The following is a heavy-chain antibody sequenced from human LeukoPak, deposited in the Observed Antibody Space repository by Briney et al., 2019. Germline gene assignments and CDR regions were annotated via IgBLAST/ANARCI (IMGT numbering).Heavy chain of an antibody. Sequence: ASVKVSCKASGYTFTSYGISWVRQAPGQGLEWMGWISAYNGNTNYAQRLQGRVTMTTYTSTSTAYMELRSLRSDDTAVYYCARGPYRSGGTCYSQYSDYWGQGTLLTVSS. CDR3: ARGPYRSGGTCYSQYSDY. D-gene: IGHD2-15*01. V-gene: IGHV1-18*01. CDR1: GYTFTSYG. J-gene: IGHJ4*02. CDR2: ISAYNGNT.